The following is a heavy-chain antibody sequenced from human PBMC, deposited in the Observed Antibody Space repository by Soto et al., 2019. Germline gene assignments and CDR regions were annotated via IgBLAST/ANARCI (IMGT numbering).Heavy chain of an antibody. D-gene: IGHD5-18*01. CDR3: AKRDGEYSYGAIDS. Sequence: GGSLRLSCAASGFTYSIYAMIWVRQAPGKGLEWVSLISGGGSTMYYADSVKGRFTISRDNSKNTLYLQMNSLRAEDTAVYYCAKRDGEYSYGAIDSWGQGTLVTVSS. V-gene: IGHV3-23*01. CDR2: ISGGGSTM. J-gene: IGHJ4*02. CDR1: GFTYSIYA.